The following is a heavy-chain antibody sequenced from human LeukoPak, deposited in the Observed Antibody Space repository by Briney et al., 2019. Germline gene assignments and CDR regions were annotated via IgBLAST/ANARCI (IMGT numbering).Heavy chain of an antibody. V-gene: IGHV1-8*01. CDR3: ARVDVLRYFGWLSPYYYYGMDV. D-gene: IGHD3-9*01. J-gene: IGHJ6*02. CDR2: MNPNSGNT. Sequence: ASVKLSCKASGDTFTSYDINSVRQATGQGLEGRRWMNPNSGNTSYAQKLQGRVTMTRNTSISTAYMELSSLRPEDTAVYYCARVDVLRYFGWLSPYYYYGMDVWGQGTTVTVSS. CDR1: GDTFTSYD.